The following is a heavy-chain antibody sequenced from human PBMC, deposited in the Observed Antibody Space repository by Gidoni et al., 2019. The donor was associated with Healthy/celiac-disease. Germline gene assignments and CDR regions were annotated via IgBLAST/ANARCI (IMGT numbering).Heavy chain of an antibody. CDR2: IFSNDEK. CDR1: GFSLSNARMG. J-gene: IGHJ5*02. CDR3: ARTMVRGVISGPSTNWFDP. Sequence: QVTLKESGPVLVKPTETLTLTCTVSGFSLSNARMGVSWIRQPPGKALEWLAHIFSNDEKSYSTSLKSRLTISKDTSKSQVVLTMTNMDPVDTATYYCARTMVRGVISGPSTNWFDPWGQGTLVTVSS. V-gene: IGHV2-26*01. D-gene: IGHD3-10*01.